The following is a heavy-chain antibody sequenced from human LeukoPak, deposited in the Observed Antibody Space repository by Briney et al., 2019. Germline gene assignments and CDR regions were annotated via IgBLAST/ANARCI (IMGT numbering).Heavy chain of an antibody. CDR2: INTGNGNT. CDR1: GYTFTNYG. Sequence: ASVKVSCKTSGYTFTNYGMHRVRQAPRQSPEWMGWINTGNGNTKSSQKFQDRVTLTRDTSASTAYMELNSLSSEDTAVYYCARVPLSDPSGHYYPHWGQGTLVTVSS. D-gene: IGHD3-22*01. V-gene: IGHV1-3*04. J-gene: IGHJ1*01. CDR3: ARVPLSDPSGHYYPH.